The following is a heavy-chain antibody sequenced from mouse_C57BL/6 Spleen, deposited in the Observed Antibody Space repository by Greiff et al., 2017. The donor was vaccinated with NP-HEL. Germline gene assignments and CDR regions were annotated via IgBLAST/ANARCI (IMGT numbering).Heavy chain of an antibody. CDR3: ARSLITTVRAGWYFDV. CDR2: INPSNGGT. D-gene: IGHD1-1*01. J-gene: IGHJ1*03. Sequence: QVQLQQSGTELVKPGASVKLSCKASGYTFTSYWMHWVKQRPGQGLEWIGNINPSNGGTNYNEKFKSKATLTVDKSSSTAYMQLSSLTSEDSAVYYCARSLITTVRAGWYFDVWGTGTTVTVSS. CDR1: GYTFTSYW. V-gene: IGHV1-53*01.